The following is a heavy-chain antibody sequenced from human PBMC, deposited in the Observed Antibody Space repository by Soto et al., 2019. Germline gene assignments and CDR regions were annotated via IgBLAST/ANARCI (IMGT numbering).Heavy chain of an antibody. V-gene: IGHV3-33*01. D-gene: IGHD3-16*01. CDR3: ARDPLGAATYGGDY. CDR2: IWYDGSNK. CDR1: GFTFSSYG. J-gene: IGHJ4*02. Sequence: QVQLVESGGGVVQPGRSLRLSCAASGFTFSSYGMHWVRQAPGKGLEWVAVIWYDGSNKYYADSVKGRFTISRDNSKNTLYLQLNSLRAEGTAVYYCARDPLGAATYGGDYWGQGTLVTVSS.